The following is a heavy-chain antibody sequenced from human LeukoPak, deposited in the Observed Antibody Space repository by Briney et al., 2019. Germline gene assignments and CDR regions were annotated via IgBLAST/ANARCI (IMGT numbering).Heavy chain of an antibody. CDR1: GFTFSNYW. V-gene: IGHV3-7*04. Sequence: GGSLRLSCGASGFTFSNYWMSWVRQAPGKGLEWVANIKQDGSEKSYVDSVKGRFTISRDNAKNSLYLQMNSQRAEDTAIYYCTRVGYIDEGIDYWGQGTLVTVSS. CDR3: TRVGYIDEGIDY. CDR2: IKQDGSEK. D-gene: IGHD5-24*01. J-gene: IGHJ4*02.